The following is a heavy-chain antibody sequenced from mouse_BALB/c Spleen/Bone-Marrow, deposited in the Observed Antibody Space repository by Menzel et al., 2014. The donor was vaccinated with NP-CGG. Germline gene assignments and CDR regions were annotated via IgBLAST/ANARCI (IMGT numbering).Heavy chain of an antibody. D-gene: IGHD1-1*01. V-gene: IGHV1-7*01. J-gene: IGHJ3*01. CDR1: GYTFTSYW. Sequence: QVQLQQSGAELAKPGASVKMSCKASGYTFTSYWMHWVKQRPGQGLEWIGYINPNTSYTEYNQKFKDKATLTADKSSSTAYMQLSSLTSEDSAVYYCARRAYGSGYGFAYWGQGTLVTVSA. CDR3: ARRAYGSGYGFAY. CDR2: INPNTSYT.